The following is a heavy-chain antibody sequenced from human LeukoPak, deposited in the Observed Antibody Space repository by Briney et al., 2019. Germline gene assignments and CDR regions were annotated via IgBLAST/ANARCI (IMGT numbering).Heavy chain of an antibody. CDR1: GYTFTGYY. V-gene: IGHV1-2*02. D-gene: IGHD3-3*01. CDR2: INPNSGGT. CDR3: ARVETIFGIGYADDY. J-gene: IGHJ4*02. Sequence: ASVKVSCKASGYTFTGYYMHWVRQAPGQGLEWMGWINPNSGGTNYAQKFQGRVTMTRDTSISTAYMELSRLRSDDTAVYYCARVETIFGIGYADDYWGQGTLVTVSS.